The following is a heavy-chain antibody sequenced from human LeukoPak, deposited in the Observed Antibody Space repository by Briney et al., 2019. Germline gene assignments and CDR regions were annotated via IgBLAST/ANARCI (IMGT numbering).Heavy chain of an antibody. CDR2: IYHSGRT. D-gene: IGHD3-22*01. V-gene: IGHV4-39*01. CDR3: ARRRYYDSTGYFE. Sequence: SSETLSLTCAVSGDYISSSRYYWRWIRQSPGTGLEWIGDIYHSGRTYYNPSLKSRVAISIDTSKNQFSLRLRSMTAADTAVFYCARRRYYDSTGYFEWGRGTLVTVSS. J-gene: IGHJ1*01. CDR1: GDYISSSRYY.